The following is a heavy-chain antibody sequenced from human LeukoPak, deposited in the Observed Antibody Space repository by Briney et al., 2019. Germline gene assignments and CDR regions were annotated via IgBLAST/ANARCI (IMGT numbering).Heavy chain of an antibody. Sequence: GESLRLSCAVSGFPFSDYYMTWIRQAPGKGLQWVSYISSSSTYTHYADSVKGRFTISRDNAKNSLYLQMNSLRVEDTAVYFCARVYGGNRGYFDYWGQGALVTVSS. D-gene: IGHD4-23*01. J-gene: IGHJ4*02. CDR2: ISSSSTYT. CDR1: GFPFSDYY. V-gene: IGHV3-11*05. CDR3: ARVYGGNRGYFDY.